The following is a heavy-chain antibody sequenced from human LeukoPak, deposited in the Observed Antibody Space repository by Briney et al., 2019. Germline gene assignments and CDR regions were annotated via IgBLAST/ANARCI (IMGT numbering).Heavy chain of an antibody. J-gene: IGHJ3*02. CDR1: GFTFSSYA. D-gene: IGHD1-7*01. CDR3: ARGGPTGNWNYEVDAFDI. CDR2: ISSNGGST. V-gene: IGHV3-64*01. Sequence: PGGSLRLSCAASGFTFSSYAMHWVRQAPGKGLEYVSAISSNGGSTYYANSVKGRFTISRDNSKNTLYLQMGSLRAEDMAVYYCARGGPTGNWNYEVDAFDIWGQGTMVTVSS.